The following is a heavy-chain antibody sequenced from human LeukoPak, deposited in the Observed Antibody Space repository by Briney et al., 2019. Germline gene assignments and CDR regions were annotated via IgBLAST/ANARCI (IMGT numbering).Heavy chain of an antibody. CDR3: ARDGGYSGFDY. CDR1: GFTFSSYW. CDR2: IKQDGSEE. Sequence: GGSLRLSCAASGFTFSSYWMSWVRQAPGKGLEWVANIKQDGSEENYVDSVKGRFTISRDNAKNSLYLQMNSLRAEDTAVYYCARDGGYSGFDYWGQGTLVTVSS. V-gene: IGHV3-7*01. J-gene: IGHJ4*02. D-gene: IGHD5-12*01.